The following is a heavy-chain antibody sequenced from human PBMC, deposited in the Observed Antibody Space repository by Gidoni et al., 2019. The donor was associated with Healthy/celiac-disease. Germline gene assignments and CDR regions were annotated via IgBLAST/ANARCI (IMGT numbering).Heavy chain of an antibody. Sequence: QVQLVESGGGVVQPGRSLRLSCAASGFTFSSYGMHWVRQAPGKGLEWVAVIWYDGSNKYYADSVKGRFTISRDNSKNTLYLQMNSLRAEDTAVYYCARERSGYVDAFDIWGQGTMVTVSS. D-gene: IGHD5-12*01. CDR1: GFTFSSYG. CDR3: ARERSGYVDAFDI. CDR2: IWYDGSNK. V-gene: IGHV3-33*01. J-gene: IGHJ3*02.